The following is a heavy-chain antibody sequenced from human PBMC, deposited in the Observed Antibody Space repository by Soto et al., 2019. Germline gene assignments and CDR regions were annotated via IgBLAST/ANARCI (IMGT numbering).Heavy chain of an antibody. CDR3: VSDRGYGHASVPYS. CDR2: ISYDGSLQ. D-gene: IGHD5-18*01. CDR1: GFAFSSYG. J-gene: IGHJ4*02. Sequence: QAQLVESGGGVVQPGRSLRLSCAASGFAFSSYGMHWVRQAPGTGLEWVAVISYDGSLQHYADSVKGRFTISRDNSKTMVLLQMGSLRVEDTAVYYCVSDRGYGHASVPYSWGQGTLVSVSS. V-gene: IGHV3-30*03.